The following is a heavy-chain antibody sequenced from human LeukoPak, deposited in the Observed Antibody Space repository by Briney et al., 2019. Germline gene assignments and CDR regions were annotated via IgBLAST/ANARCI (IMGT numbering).Heavy chain of an antibody. V-gene: IGHV3-72*01. Sequence: GGSLRLSCAASGFTFGDHYMDWVRQAPGKGLEWVGRTRNKANSYTTEYAASVKGGFTISRDDSKNSLYLQMNSLKTEDTAVYYCARVGYSYGYYFDYWGQGTLVTVSS. CDR1: GFTFGDHY. CDR2: TRNKANSYTT. J-gene: IGHJ4*02. D-gene: IGHD5-18*01. CDR3: ARVGYSYGYYFDY.